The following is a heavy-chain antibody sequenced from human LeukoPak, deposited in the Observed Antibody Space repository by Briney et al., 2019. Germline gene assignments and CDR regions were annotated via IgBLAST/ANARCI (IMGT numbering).Heavy chain of an antibody. D-gene: IGHD5-24*01. V-gene: IGHV1-69*06. J-gene: IGHJ4*02. CDR2: IIPIFGTA. CDR1: GYTFTSYA. CDR3: ARDRRGDGYDY. Sequence: ASVKVSCKASGYTFTSYAMNWVRQAPGQGLEWMGGIIPIFGTANYAQKFQGRVTITADKSTSTAYMELSSLRSEDTAVYYCARDRRGDGYDYWGQGTLVTVSS.